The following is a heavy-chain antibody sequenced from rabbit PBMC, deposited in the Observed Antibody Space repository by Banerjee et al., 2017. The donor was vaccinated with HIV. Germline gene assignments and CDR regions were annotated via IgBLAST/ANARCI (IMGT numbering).Heavy chain of an antibody. CDR3: ARGNNGDLTRLHL. V-gene: IGHV1S45*01. J-gene: IGHJ6*01. CDR1: GFSFSSNW. Sequence: LEESGGGLVKPGGTLTLTCTVSGFSFSSNWICWVRQAPGKGLEWIACIDTNDGDTDYANWPKGRFTISKTSSTTVTLQMTSLTVADTATYFCARGNNGDLTRLHLWGPGTLVTVS. D-gene: IGHD2-1*01. CDR2: IDTNDGDT.